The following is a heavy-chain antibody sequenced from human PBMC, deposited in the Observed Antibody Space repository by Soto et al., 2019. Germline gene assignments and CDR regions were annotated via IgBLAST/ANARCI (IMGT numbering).Heavy chain of an antibody. V-gene: IGHV1-69*06. Sequence: GASVKFSVKPSGGTFSSYAISWVRQAPGQGLEWMGGIIPIFGTANYAQKFQGRVTITADKSTSTAYMELRWLRAGDTALYFCAREFDSGDFGLDLWGQGNTVTVS. CDR1: GGTFSSYA. J-gene: IGHJ6*02. CDR2: IIPIFGTA. D-gene: IGHD4-17*01. CDR3: AREFDSGDFGLDL.